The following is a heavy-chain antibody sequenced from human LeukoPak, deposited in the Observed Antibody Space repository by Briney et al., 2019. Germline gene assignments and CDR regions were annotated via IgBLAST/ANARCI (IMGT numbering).Heavy chain of an antibody. J-gene: IGHJ3*02. CDR2: INPSGGST. CDR3: ATNWVDYGGDTYDAFDI. D-gene: IGHD4-23*01. Sequence: ASVKVSCKASGYTFTSYYMHWVRQAPGQGLEWMGIINPSGGSTSYAQKFQGRVTMTRDTSTSTVYMELSSLRSEDTAVYYCATNWVDYGGDTYDAFDIWGQGTMVTVSS. V-gene: IGHV1-46*01. CDR1: GYTFTSYY.